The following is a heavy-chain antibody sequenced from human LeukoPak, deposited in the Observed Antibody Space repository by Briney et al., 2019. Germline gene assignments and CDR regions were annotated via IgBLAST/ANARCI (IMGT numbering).Heavy chain of an antibody. CDR1: GFTFSSYD. CDR2: IGTAGDT. V-gene: IGHV3-13*01. J-gene: IGHJ6*02. D-gene: IGHD7-27*01. CDR3: ARAELGGPQVSGMDV. Sequence: GGSLRLSCAASGFTFSSYDMHWVRQATGKGLEWVSAIGTAGDTYYPGSVKGRFTISRENAKNSLYLQMNSLRARDTGVYYCARAELGGPQVSGMDVWGQGTTVTVSS.